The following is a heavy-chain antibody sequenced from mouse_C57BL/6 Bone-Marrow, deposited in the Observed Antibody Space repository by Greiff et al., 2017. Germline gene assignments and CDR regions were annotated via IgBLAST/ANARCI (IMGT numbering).Heavy chain of an antibody. CDR3: VSRAKVRRWYFDV. CDR2: IYPRSGNT. J-gene: IGHJ1*03. V-gene: IGHV1-81*01. D-gene: IGHD2-14*01. CDR1: GYTFTSYG. Sequence: QVQLKESGAELARPGASVKLSCKASGYTFTSYGISWVKQRPGQGLEWIGEIYPRSGNTYYNEKFKGKATLTADKSSSTAYMELRSLTSEDSAVYFCVSRAKVRRWYFDVWGTGTTVTVSS.